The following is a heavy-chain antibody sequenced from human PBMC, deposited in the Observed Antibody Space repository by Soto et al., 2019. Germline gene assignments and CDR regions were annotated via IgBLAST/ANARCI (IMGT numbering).Heavy chain of an antibody. CDR1: GGSISSGTSY. V-gene: IGHV4-31*01. CDR2: IYFTGAT. J-gene: IGHJ4*02. D-gene: IGHD3-22*01. Sequence: QVQLQESGPGLVKPSQTLSLTCNVSGGSISSGTSYCTWIRQHPGEGLEWLGHIYFTGATYSNPWLISPLNMSVDTSKTRFSLKLTSVTAADTATYYCARIPRRGYSSGIDYSGQGTLVTVSS. CDR3: ARIPRRGYSSGIDY.